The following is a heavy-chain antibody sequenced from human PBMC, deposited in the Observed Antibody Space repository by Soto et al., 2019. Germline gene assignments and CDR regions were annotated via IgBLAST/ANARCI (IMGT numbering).Heavy chain of an antibody. CDR2: ISSSSSTI. V-gene: IGHV3-48*02. CDR3: ARDRAYCGGDCYPYWYFDL. Sequence: EVQLVESGGGLVQPGGSLRLSCAASGFTFSSYSMNWVRQAPGKGLEWVSYISSSSSTIYYADSVKGRFTISRDNAKNSLYLQMNSLRDEDTAVYYCARDRAYCGGDCYPYWYFDLWGRGTLVTVSS. D-gene: IGHD2-21*02. J-gene: IGHJ2*01. CDR1: GFTFSSYS.